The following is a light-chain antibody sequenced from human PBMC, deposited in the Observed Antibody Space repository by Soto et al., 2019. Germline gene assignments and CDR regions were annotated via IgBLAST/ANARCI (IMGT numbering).Light chain of an antibody. Sequence: DIQMSQSPSSVSASVGDRVTITCRASQGISTWLAWYQQKPGKAPKLLIYSASRLESGIPSSFSGSGSVTDFTLTIASLQPEDFATYYCQQASSFPLTFGGGTKVEIK. CDR1: QGISTW. CDR2: SAS. V-gene: IGKV1-12*01. J-gene: IGKJ4*01. CDR3: QQASSFPLT.